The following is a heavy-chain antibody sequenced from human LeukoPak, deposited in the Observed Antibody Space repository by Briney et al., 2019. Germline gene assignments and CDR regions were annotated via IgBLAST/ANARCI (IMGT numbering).Heavy chain of an antibody. J-gene: IGHJ4*02. CDR3: ARDQVGIFDY. CDR1: GFGFSGFW. Sequence: QTGGSLRLSCAGSGFGFSGFWLGWARQVPGKGLEWVANIDQDGSEKNYVDSVKGRFTISRDNAKNSLYLQLNSLRAEDTAVYYCARDQVGIFDYWGQGTLVTVSS. CDR2: IDQDGSEK. V-gene: IGHV3-7*01. D-gene: IGHD1-26*01.